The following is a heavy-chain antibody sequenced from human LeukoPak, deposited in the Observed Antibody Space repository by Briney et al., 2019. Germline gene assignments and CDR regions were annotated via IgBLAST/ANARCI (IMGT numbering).Heavy chain of an antibody. V-gene: IGHV4-59*11. J-gene: IGHJ3*02. CDR1: GVSISSRS. Sequence: SETLSLTCTVSGVSISSRSWSWVRQPPGKGLEWIGYIYYSGMTMYNPSLKSRVTMSVDTSKKQFSLNLSSVTAADTAVYYCARWGDGFDIWGQGTMVTVSS. CDR3: ARWGDGFDI. D-gene: IGHD3-16*01. CDR2: IYYSGMT.